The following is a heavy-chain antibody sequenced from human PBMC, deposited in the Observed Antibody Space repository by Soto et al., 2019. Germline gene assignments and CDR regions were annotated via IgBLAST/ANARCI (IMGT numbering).Heavy chain of an antibody. Sequence: QVQLVQSGAEVKKPGASVKVSCKASGYTFTGYYMHWVRQAPGQGLEWMGGINPNSGGTNYAQKFQGWVTMTRDTSISTAYMELSRLRSDDTAGYYCARDTVVAATLYYYYYGMDVWGQGTTVHVSS. V-gene: IGHV1-2*04. CDR2: INPNSGGT. J-gene: IGHJ6*02. CDR3: ARDTVVAATLYYYYYGMDV. D-gene: IGHD2-15*01. CDR1: GYTFTGYY.